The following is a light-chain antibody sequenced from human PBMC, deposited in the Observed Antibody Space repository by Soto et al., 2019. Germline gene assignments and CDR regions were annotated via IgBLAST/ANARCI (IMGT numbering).Light chain of an antibody. CDR1: QDIRKY. Sequence: DVQMTQSQSSLSASIGDRVTITCQASQDIRKYLNWYQQKPGKAPDLLIHDASNLETGVPSRFSGSGSGTLFTFTISSLQPEDIATYYCQQYDKLVTFGRGTKV. CDR3: QQYDKLVT. V-gene: IGKV1-33*01. CDR2: DAS. J-gene: IGKJ1*01.